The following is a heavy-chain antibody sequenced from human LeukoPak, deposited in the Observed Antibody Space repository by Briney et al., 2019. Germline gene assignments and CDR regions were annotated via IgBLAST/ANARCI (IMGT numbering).Heavy chain of an antibody. Sequence: ASVKVSCKASGYTFTSYGISWVRQAPGQGLEWMGMTDPNSGNVNYPKRFQGRVTVTRDTSTSTVYMELSSLRSEDTAVYYCAREPAGGSCYFDYWGQGTLVTVSS. D-gene: IGHD1-26*01. V-gene: IGHV1-18*01. J-gene: IGHJ4*02. CDR2: TDPNSGNV. CDR3: AREPAGGSCYFDY. CDR1: GYTFTSYG.